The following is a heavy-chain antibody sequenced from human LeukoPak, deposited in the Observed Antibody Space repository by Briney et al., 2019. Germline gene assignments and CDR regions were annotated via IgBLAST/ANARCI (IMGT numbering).Heavy chain of an antibody. J-gene: IGHJ4*02. D-gene: IGHD3-10*01. CDR2: ISSSSSYI. CDR1: GFTFSSYS. V-gene: IGHV3-21*01. Sequence: GGSLRLSCAASGFTFSSYSMNWVRQAPGKGLEWVSSISSSSSYIYYADSVKGRFTISRDNAKNSLYLQMNSLRAEDTAVYYCARVLLWFGEKGPGDYWGQGTLVTVSS. CDR3: ARVLLWFGEKGPGDY.